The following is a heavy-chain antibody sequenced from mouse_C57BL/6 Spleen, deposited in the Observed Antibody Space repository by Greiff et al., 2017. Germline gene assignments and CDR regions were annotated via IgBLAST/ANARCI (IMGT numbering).Heavy chain of an antibody. CDR1: GYTFTDYY. V-gene: IGHV1-26*01. J-gene: IGHJ3*01. CDR2: INPNNGGT. CDR3: AREGSSGYAWFAY. Sequence: EVQLQQSGPELVKPGASVKISCKASGYTFTDYYMNWVKQSHGKSLEWFGDINPNNGGTSYNQKFKGKATLTVDQSSSTAYMELRSLPSEDSAVYYCAREGSSGYAWFAYWGQGTLVTVSA. D-gene: IGHD3-2*02.